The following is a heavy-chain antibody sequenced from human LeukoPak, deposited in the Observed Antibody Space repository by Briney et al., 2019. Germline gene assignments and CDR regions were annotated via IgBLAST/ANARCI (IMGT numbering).Heavy chain of an antibody. Sequence: GGSLRLSCAASGFTFSSYSMNWVRQAPGKGLEWVSSISSSSSYIYYADSVKGRFTISRDNAKNSLYLQMNSLRAEDTAVYNCARDYGYYDSSGYDYWGQGTLVTVSS. V-gene: IGHV3-21*01. CDR1: GFTFSSYS. CDR3: ARDYGYYDSSGYDY. D-gene: IGHD3-22*01. CDR2: ISSSSSYI. J-gene: IGHJ4*02.